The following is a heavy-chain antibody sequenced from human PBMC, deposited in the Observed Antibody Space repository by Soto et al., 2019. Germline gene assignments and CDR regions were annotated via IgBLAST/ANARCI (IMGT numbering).Heavy chain of an antibody. Sequence: GSVKVSFKASGYPFTGYYMHWVRQAPGQGLEWMGWINPNSGGTNYAQKFQGWVTMTRDTSISTAYMELSRLRSDDTAVYYCARVTHSNYDPYFDYWGQGTMVTVSS. CDR1: GYPFTGYY. CDR3: ARVTHSNYDPYFDY. CDR2: INPNSGGT. D-gene: IGHD4-4*01. V-gene: IGHV1-2*04. J-gene: IGHJ4*02.